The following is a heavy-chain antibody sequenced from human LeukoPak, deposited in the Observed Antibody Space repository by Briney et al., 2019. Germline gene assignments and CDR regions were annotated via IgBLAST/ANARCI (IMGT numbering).Heavy chain of an antibody. D-gene: IGHD2/OR15-2a*01. CDR1: GFTFSSYG. V-gene: IGHV3-48*02. CDR2: ISSSSSSI. Sequence: GGSLRLSCAASGFTFSSYGMNWVRQAPGKGLEWLSYISSSSSSIYYADSAMGRFTISRDNAKKSLYLQMNSLRDEDTAVYFCVRDQFYSFDYWGQGALVTVSS. J-gene: IGHJ4*02. CDR3: VRDQFYSFDY.